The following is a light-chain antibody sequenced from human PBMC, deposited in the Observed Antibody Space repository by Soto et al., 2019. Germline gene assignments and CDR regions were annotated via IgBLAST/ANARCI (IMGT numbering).Light chain of an antibody. Sequence: QSVLTQPPSASGAPGQRVTISCTGSSSSIGACYDVHWYQQLPGTAPKLLIYGNSNRPSGVPDRFSGSKSGTSASLAITGLQAEDEADYYCQSYDNSLSGWVFGGGTKLTVL. J-gene: IGLJ3*02. CDR1: SSSIGACYD. CDR2: GNS. CDR3: QSYDNSLSGWV. V-gene: IGLV1-40*01.